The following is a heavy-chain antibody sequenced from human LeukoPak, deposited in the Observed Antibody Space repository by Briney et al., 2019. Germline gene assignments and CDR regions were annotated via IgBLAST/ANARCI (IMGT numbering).Heavy chain of an antibody. CDR1: GFTFSSYS. CDR2: ISSSSSTI. V-gene: IGHV3-48*04. Sequence: GGSLRLSCAASGFTFSSYSMNWVRQAPGKGLEWVSYISSSSSTIYYADSVKGRFTISRDNAKNSLYLQMNSLRAEDTAVYYCARGGGRCSGGSCYWDYWGQGTLVTVSS. D-gene: IGHD2-15*01. CDR3: ARGGGRCSGGSCYWDY. J-gene: IGHJ4*02.